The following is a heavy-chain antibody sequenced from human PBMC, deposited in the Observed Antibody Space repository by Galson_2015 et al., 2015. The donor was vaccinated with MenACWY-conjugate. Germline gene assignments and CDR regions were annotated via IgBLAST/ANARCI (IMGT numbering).Heavy chain of an antibody. V-gene: IGHV6-1*01. CDR3: ARSDGHFYSYMDV. Sequence: CAISGDSVLSNSAAWHWIRQSPSRGLEWLGRTYYRSKWYSDYATSVKSRITINPDSSKHQFSLHLNSVTLEDTAVYYCARSDGHFYSYMDVWGQGTTVTVSS. J-gene: IGHJ6*03. CDR1: GDSVLSNSAA. CDR2: TYYRSKWYS.